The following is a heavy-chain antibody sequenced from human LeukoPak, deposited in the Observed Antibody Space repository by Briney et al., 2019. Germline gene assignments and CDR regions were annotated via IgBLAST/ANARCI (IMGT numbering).Heavy chain of an antibody. CDR3: ARDRIILSDAFDL. Sequence: GGSLRLSCAASGFTFSSYSMNWVRQAPGKGLEWVSSISSSSSYIYYADSVKGRFTISRDNAKNSLYLEMNSLRADDTAVYYCARDRIILSDAFDLWGQGTMVTVSS. D-gene: IGHD2/OR15-2a*01. CDR2: ISSSSSYI. V-gene: IGHV3-21*01. CDR1: GFTFSSYS. J-gene: IGHJ3*01.